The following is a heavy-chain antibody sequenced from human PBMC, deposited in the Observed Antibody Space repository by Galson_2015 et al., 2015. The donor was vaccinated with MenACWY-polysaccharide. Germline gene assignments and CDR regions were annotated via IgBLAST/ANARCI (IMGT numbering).Heavy chain of an antibody. D-gene: IGHD4-17*01. CDR2: INPSGGST. V-gene: IGHV1-46*01. CDR1: GYTFTSYY. J-gene: IGHJ6*02. Sequence: SVKVSCKASGYTFTSYYMHWVRQAPGQGLEWMGIINPSGGSTSYAQKFQGRVTMTRDTSTSTVYMELSSLRSEDTAVYYCARDIEHDYGDYGANYYYYGMDVWGQGTTVTVSS. CDR3: ARDIEHDYGDYGANYYYYGMDV.